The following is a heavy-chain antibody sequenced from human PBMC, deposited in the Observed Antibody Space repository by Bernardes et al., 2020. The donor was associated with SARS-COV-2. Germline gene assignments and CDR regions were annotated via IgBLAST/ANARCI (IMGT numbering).Heavy chain of an antibody. J-gene: IGHJ4*02. CDR1: SGSISSGGYY. V-gene: IGHV4-31*03. CDR2: IYYSGST. D-gene: IGHD3-22*01. CDR3: ARARITMIVVVQEFDY. Sequence: SETLSLTCTVSSGSISSGGYYWSWIRQHPGKGLEWIGYIYYSGSTYYNPSLKSRVTISVDTSKNQFSLKLSSVTAADTAVYYCARARITMIVVVQEFDYWGQGTLVTVSS.